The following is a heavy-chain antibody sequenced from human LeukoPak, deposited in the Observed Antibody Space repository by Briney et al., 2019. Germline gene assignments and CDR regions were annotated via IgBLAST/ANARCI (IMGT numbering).Heavy chain of an antibody. CDR1: GYTFTGYY. CDR3: ARGSYGGNSYYFDY. J-gene: IGHJ4*02. V-gene: IGHV1-18*04. Sequence: ASVKVSCKASGYTFTGYYMHWVRQAPGQGLEWMGWISAYNGNTNYAQKLQGRVTMTTDTSTSTAYMELRSLRSDDTAVYYCARGSYGGNSYYFDYWGQGTLVTVSS. CDR2: ISAYNGNT. D-gene: IGHD4-23*01.